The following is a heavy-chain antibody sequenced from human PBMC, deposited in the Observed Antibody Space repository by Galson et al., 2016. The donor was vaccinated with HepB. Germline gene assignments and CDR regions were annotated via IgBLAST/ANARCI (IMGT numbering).Heavy chain of an antibody. CDR3: TTGHGRTSGCYGDY. CDR2: IKSKTDGETT. D-gene: IGHD2-2*01. CDR1: GFTFSNAW. Sequence: SLRLSCAASGFTFSNAWMSWVRQAPGKGPEWVGRIKSKTDGETTDYAAPVKGRFTISRDDSKNTLSLQMNSRKTEDTAVYYCTTGHGRTSGCYGDYWGQGTPVTVSS. J-gene: IGHJ4*02. V-gene: IGHV3-15*01.